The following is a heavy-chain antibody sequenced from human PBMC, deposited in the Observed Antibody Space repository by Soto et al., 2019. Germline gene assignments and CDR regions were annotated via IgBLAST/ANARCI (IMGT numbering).Heavy chain of an antibody. CDR3: ARDIQYYYDSSGPDKFDY. J-gene: IGHJ4*02. D-gene: IGHD3-22*01. V-gene: IGHV1-18*01. CDR1: GYTFTSHG. CDR2: ISPYIGNT. Sequence: ASVKVSCKASGYTFTSHGISWVRQAPGQGLEWMGWISPYIGNTNYAQKLQGRVTMTTDTSTSTAYMELRSLRSDDTAVYYCARDIQYYYDSSGPDKFDYWGQGTLVTVSS.